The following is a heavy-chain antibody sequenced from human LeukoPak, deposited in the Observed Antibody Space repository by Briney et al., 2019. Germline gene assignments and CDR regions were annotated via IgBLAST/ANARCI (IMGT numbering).Heavy chain of an antibody. CDR1: GFTFSSYG. Sequence: GGSLRLSCAASGFTFSSYGMHWVRQAPGKGLEWVAVISYDGSNKYYADSVKGRFTISRDNSKKTLYLQMNSLRAEDTAVYYCAKDMAMYSSGWHPPYDYWGQGTLVTVSS. CDR2: ISYDGSNK. V-gene: IGHV3-30*18. D-gene: IGHD6-19*01. CDR3: AKDMAMYSSGWHPPYDY. J-gene: IGHJ4*02.